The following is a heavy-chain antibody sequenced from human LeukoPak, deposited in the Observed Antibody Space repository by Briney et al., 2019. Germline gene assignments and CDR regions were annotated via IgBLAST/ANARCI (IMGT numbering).Heavy chain of an antibody. D-gene: IGHD6-25*01. CDR1: GYTLTELS. V-gene: IGHV1-24*01. Sequence: ASVKVSFKVSGYTLTELSMHWVRQAPGKGLEWMGGFDPEDGETIYAQKYQGRVTMTEDTSTDTAYMELSSLRSEDTAVYYCATERLGRRTQTYYFYYWGQGTLVTVSS. CDR2: FDPEDGET. CDR3: ATERLGRRTQTYYFYY. J-gene: IGHJ4*02.